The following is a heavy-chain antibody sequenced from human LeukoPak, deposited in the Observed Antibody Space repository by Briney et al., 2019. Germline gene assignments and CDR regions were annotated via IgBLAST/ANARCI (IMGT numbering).Heavy chain of an antibody. CDR2: INHSGST. J-gene: IGHJ4*02. Sequence: SETLSLTCAVYGGSFSGYYLSWIRQPPGKGLEWIGEINHSGSTNYNPSLKSRVTISVDTSKNQFSLKLSSVTAADTAVYYCARTLPPPGYWGQGTLVTVSS. CDR3: ARTLPPPGY. CDR1: GGSFSGYY. V-gene: IGHV4-34*01. D-gene: IGHD5/OR15-5a*01.